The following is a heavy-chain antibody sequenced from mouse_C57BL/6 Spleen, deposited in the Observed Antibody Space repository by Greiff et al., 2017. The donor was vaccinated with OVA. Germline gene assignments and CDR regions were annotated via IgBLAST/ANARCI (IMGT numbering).Heavy chain of an antibody. CDR2: INPGSGGT. J-gene: IGHJ3*01. CDR1: GYAFTNYL. D-gene: IGHD2-12*01. Sequence: VQLQQSGAELVRPGTSVKVSCKASGYAFTNYLIEWVKQRPGQGLEWIGVINPGSGGTNYNEKFKGKATLTADKSSSTAYMQLSSLTSEDSAVYFCLTTTGLAYWGQGTLVTVSA. V-gene: IGHV1-54*01. CDR3: LTTTGLAY.